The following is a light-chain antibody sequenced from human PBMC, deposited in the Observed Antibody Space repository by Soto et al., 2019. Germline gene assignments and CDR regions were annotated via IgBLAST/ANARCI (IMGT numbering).Light chain of an antibody. CDR3: QQTYRHPRT. V-gene: IGKV1-39*01. J-gene: IGKJ1*01. Sequence: DIQMTQSPSSVSASVGDSVSFACQSSQTVKNNVNWYQHKRGKAPKLLISGSSNLQNGVPPRFSGSGTGTDFTLTNTRLLPDDAATYYCQQTYRHPRTFGQGTSVYIK. CDR1: QTVKNN. CDR2: GSS.